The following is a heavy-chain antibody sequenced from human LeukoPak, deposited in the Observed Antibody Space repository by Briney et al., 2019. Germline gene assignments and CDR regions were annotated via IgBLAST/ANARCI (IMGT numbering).Heavy chain of an antibody. CDR1: GFTFSSYG. J-gene: IGHJ4*02. CDR3: EKDHHKGYCSGGSCKNYFDY. Sequence: GRSLRLSCAASGFTFSSYGMHWVRQAPGKGLEWVAVISYDGSNKYYADSVKGRFTISRDNSKNTLYLQMNSLRAEDTAVYYFEKDHHKGYCSGGSCKNYFDYGGRETLVTVSS. V-gene: IGHV3-30*18. CDR2: ISYDGSNK. D-gene: IGHD2-15*01.